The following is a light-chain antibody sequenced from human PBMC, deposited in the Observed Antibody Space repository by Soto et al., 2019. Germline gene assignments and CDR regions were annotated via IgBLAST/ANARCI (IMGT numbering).Light chain of an antibody. CDR3: QWRSDWPPRLT. CDR2: DAS. CDR1: ESIGNY. J-gene: IGKJ4*01. Sequence: EVVLTQSPATLSLSPGERATLSCRASESIGNYLAWYQQKLGQAPKLLIYDASHRAIGIPGRFSGDGSGTDFTLTISSLGPEDLAVYYCQWRSDWPPRLTFGGGTKVEIK. V-gene: IGKV3-11*01.